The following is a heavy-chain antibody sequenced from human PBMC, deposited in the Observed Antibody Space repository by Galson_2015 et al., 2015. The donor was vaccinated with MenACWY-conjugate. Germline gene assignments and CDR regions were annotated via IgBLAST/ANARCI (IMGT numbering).Heavy chain of an antibody. CDR2: IDPHNSNT. Sequence: QSGAEVKKPGESLKISCKGSGYSFTNYWIGWVRQMPGRGLEWMGLIDPHNSNTRYSPSFQGQVTISADESISTAFLQWSSLKAPDTAMYYCARHPPGGRGMDVWGRGTTVTVSS. D-gene: IGHD1-26*01. J-gene: IGHJ6*02. CDR1: GYSFTNYW. CDR3: ARHPPGGRGMDV. V-gene: IGHV5-51*01.